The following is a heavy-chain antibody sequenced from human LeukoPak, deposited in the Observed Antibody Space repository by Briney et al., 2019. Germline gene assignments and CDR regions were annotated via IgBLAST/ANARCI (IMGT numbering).Heavy chain of an antibody. Sequence: SETLSLTCTVSGGSINSSSYYWGWIRQPPGKGLEWIGTIYYSGSTYYNPSLKSRVTISVDTSKNQFSLKLSSVTVADTAVYYCARLGGYYDPPGYWGQGTLVTVSS. CDR3: ARLGGYYDPPGY. V-gene: IGHV4-39*01. CDR1: GGSINSSSYY. J-gene: IGHJ4*02. D-gene: IGHD3-22*01. CDR2: IYYSGST.